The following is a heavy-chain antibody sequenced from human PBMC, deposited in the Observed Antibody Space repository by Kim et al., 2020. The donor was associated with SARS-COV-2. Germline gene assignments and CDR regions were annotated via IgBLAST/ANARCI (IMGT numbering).Heavy chain of an antibody. CDR1: GGSMSSSSSY. CDR3: ARRTTMVQGVGELWGLGAFDI. V-gene: IGHV4-39*01. D-gene: IGHD3-10*01. J-gene: IGHJ3*02. CDR2: IDYSGST. Sequence: SETLSLTCTVSGGSMSSSSSYWGWIRQPPVKGLEWIGRIDYSGSTYYNPSLKSRVTISVDTSKNQFSLKLSSVTAADTAVYYCARRTTMVQGVGELWGLGAFDIWGQGTMVTVSS.